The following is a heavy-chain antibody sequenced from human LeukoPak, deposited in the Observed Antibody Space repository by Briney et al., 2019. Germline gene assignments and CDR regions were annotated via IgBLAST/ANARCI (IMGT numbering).Heavy chain of an antibody. D-gene: IGHD1-26*01. CDR3: ARDGATPTYYYYGMDV. Sequence: ASVKVSCKVSGYTLTELSMHWVRQAPGKGLEWMGGFDPEDGETIYAQKFQGRVTMTEDTSTDTAYMELRSLRSDDTAVYYCARDGATPTYYYYGMDVWGQGTTVTVS. J-gene: IGHJ6*02. CDR2: FDPEDGET. V-gene: IGHV1-24*01. CDR1: GYTLTELS.